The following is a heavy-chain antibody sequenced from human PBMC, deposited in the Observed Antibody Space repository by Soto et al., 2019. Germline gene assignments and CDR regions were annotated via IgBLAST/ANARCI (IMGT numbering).Heavy chain of an antibody. V-gene: IGHV1-18*01. Sequence: QVQLVQSGAEVKKPGASVKVSCKASGYTFTSYGISWVRQAPGQGLEWMGWIRAYNGNTNYAQKLQGIVTVTTDTSTSTAYMGLRRLRSVDTAVYYCAGDLPAMDVWGQGTKVTVSS. CDR1: GYTFTSYG. CDR3: AGDLPAMDV. J-gene: IGHJ6*02. CDR2: IRAYNGNT.